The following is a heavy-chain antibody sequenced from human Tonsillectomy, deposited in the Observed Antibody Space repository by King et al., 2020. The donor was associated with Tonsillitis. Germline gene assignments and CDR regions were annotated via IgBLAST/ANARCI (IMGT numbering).Heavy chain of an antibody. J-gene: IGHJ4*02. CDR1: GVSISSYY. Sequence: VQLQESGPGLVKPSETLSLTCTVSGVSISSYYWNWIRQPPGKELEWIGYIYYSGSTNYNPSLKSRVTISVDTSQTQFSLKLTSVTAADTAVYYCWRGGRDSGSPGRVDYWGQGTLVTVSS. CDR3: WRGGRDSGSPGRVDY. CDR2: IYYSGST. V-gene: IGHV4-59*01. D-gene: IGHD1-26*01.